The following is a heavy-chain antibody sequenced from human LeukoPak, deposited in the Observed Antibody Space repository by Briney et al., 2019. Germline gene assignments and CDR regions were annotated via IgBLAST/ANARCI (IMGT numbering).Heavy chain of an antibody. Sequence: GGSLRLSCAASGFTFSSYSMNWVRQAPGKGLEWVSSISSSSSYIYYADSVKGRFTISRDNAKNSLYLQMNSLRAEDTAVYYCAREWWDIVVVVAAIDYYYGMDVWGQGTTVTVSS. J-gene: IGHJ6*02. V-gene: IGHV3-21*01. CDR1: GFTFSSYS. D-gene: IGHD2-15*01. CDR3: AREWWDIVVVVAAIDYYYGMDV. CDR2: ISSSSSYI.